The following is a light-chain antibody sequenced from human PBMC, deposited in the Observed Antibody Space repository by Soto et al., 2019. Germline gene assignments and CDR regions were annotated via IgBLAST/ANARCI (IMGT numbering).Light chain of an antibody. CDR3: QQNENWPPT. J-gene: IGKJ1*01. CDR2: GAS. V-gene: IGKV3-15*01. Sequence: EIVMTQSPATLSVSPGERATLSCRASLSVGSNLAWYQQKPGQAPRLLIYGASSRATGIPARFSGSGSGTDSTPTTSTLQSEVLEFYSGQQNENWPPTFGQGTKVEI. CDR1: LSVGSN.